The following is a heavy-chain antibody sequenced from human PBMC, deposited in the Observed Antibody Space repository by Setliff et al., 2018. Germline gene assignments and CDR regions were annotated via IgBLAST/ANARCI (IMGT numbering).Heavy chain of an antibody. V-gene: IGHV3-20*04. Sequence: GESLKISCAASQFTFDDYGMAWVRQAPGKGLEWVSGISWNGGITGYGDSVKGRFTISRDNAENSLYLQMNSLRAEGTALYYCARSPTVNWSGYEDGFDIWGQGTMVTVS. CDR3: ARSPTVNWSGYEDGFDI. CDR1: QFTFDDYG. D-gene: IGHD3-3*01. J-gene: IGHJ3*02. CDR2: ISWNGGIT.